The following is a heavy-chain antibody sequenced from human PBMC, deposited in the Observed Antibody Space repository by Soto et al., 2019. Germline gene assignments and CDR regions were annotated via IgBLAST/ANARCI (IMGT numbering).Heavy chain of an antibody. J-gene: IGHJ4*02. CDR1: GITFSDLH. D-gene: IGHD1-26*01. CDR3: AAVRGSLGSLSFDY. V-gene: IGHV1-69-2*01. CDR2: VEVENDDR. Sequence: EVLLQQSGAEAREPGGVVKMSCAVSGITFSDLHMHWVKQAPGKGLEWVGLVEVENDDRLYAEKYRGRLNINTDTSRHTSYMELTSLTSDDTAIYFCAAVRGSLGSLSFDYWGQGTPVTFSA.